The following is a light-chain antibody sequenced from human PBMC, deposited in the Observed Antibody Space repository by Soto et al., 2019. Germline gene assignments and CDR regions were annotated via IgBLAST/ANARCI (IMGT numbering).Light chain of an antibody. J-gene: IGKJ1*01. CDR2: DAS. CDR3: QQFSRYEWK. V-gene: IGKV1-5*01. Sequence: DLETTEATTSLAAYIGGRDTITCRASQTITRWMAWYQQKPGKAPKLLIYDASTLESGVPSRFSGRRPGTEFTRTLSSLPHDDFATYYLQQFSRYEWKFSRGTKVDI. CDR1: QTITRW.